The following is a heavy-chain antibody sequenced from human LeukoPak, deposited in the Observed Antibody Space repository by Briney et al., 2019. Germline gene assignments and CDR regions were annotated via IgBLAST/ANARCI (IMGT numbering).Heavy chain of an antibody. V-gene: IGHV3-72*01. Sequence: GGSLRLSCATSAFTFSDNYLDWVRPAPGKGLEWVVHSRIKATDYIPQYAASVKDSFTISRGNTNASLYLQMNDLSTVYTAAYYCVRGYNSCDYWGQGTLVSVSS. D-gene: IGHD3-22*01. CDR3: VRGYNSCDY. CDR1: AFTFSDNY. CDR2: SRIKATDYIP. J-gene: IGHJ4*02.